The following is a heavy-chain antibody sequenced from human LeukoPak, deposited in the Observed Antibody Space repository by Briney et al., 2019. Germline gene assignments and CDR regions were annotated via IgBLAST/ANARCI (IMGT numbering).Heavy chain of an antibody. J-gene: IGHJ4*02. CDR3: ARDRSGSYAY. D-gene: IGHD1-26*01. V-gene: IGHV3-21*01. CDR1: GFTFRNHG. Sequence: GGSLRLSCAASGFTFRNHGMNWVRQAPGKGLEWVSSISSSSSYIYYADSVKGRFTISRDNAKNSLYLQMNSLRAEDTAVYYCARDRSGSYAYWGQGTLVTVSS. CDR2: ISSSSSYI.